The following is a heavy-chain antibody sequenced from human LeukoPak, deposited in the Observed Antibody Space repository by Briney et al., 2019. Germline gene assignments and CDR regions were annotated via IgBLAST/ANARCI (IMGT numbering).Heavy chain of an antibody. V-gene: IGHV3-11*01. Sequence: GGSLRLSCTVSGFTFTDYYMTWIRQAPGKGLEWLAYISTSGDIVSYADSVKGQFTISRDNAKNSLYLQIDSLRAEDTAMYYCARDRQFRLHDPWGQGILVTVSS. CDR2: ISTSGDIV. D-gene: IGHD3-16*01. CDR1: GFTFTDYY. J-gene: IGHJ5*02. CDR3: ARDRQFRLHDP.